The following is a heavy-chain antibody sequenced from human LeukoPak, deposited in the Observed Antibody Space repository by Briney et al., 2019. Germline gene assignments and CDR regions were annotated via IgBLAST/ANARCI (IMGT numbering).Heavy chain of an antibody. V-gene: IGHV3-30*18. Sequence: GGSLRLSCAASGFTFSSYGVHWVRQAPGKGLEWVAVISYDGSNKYYADSVKGRFTISRDNSKNTLYLQMNSLRAEDTAVYYCAKATDDFWSGSPIDYWGQGTLVTVSS. CDR1: GFTFSSYG. CDR2: ISYDGSNK. J-gene: IGHJ4*02. D-gene: IGHD3-3*01. CDR3: AKATDDFWSGSPIDY.